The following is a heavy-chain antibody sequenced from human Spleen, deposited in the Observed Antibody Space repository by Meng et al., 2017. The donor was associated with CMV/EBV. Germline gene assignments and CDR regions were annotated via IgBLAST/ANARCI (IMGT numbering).Heavy chain of an antibody. Sequence: GGSLRLSCEGSGFTFSKAGMNWVRQAPGKGLEWVGRIKNKTDGGTTDYAAPVKGRFIISRDDSKKTLYLQMKGLKTEDTAVYYCTAGGGAASYWGQGTLVTVSS. CDR3: TAGGGAASY. D-gene: IGHD3-16*01. V-gene: IGHV3-15*01. J-gene: IGHJ4*02. CDR1: GFTFSKAG. CDR2: IKNKTDGGTT.